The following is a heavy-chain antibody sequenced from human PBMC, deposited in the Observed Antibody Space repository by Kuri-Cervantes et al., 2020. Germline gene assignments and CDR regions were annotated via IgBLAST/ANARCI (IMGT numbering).Heavy chain of an antibody. D-gene: IGHD2-21*02. Sequence: SETLSLTCTASGGSVSSGSYYWSWIRQPPGKGLEWIGYTYYSGSTNYNPSLKSRVTISVDTSKNQFSLKLSSVTAADTAVYYCARARGDYYFDYWGQGTLGTVSS. CDR3: ARARGDYYFDY. CDR1: GGSVSSGSYY. V-gene: IGHV4-61*01. CDR2: TYYSGST. J-gene: IGHJ4*02.